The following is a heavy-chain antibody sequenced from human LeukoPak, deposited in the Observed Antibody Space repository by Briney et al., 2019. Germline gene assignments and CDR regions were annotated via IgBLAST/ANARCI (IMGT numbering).Heavy chain of an antibody. V-gene: IGHV3-48*03. CDR2: ITSSGSTI. CDR1: GFTFSDYE. D-gene: IGHD3-10*01. CDR3: AKVAKYFYGPETYYFFEQ. Sequence: GGSLRLSCAASGFTFSDYEMNWVRQAPGKGLEWVSYITSSGSTIYYADSVKGRFTISRDNAKNSLYPQMNSLRVEDTAVYYCAKVAKYFYGPETYYFFEQWGQGTPVTASS. J-gene: IGHJ4*02.